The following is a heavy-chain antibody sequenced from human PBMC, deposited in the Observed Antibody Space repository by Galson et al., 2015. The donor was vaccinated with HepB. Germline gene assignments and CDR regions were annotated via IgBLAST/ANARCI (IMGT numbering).Heavy chain of an antibody. J-gene: IGHJ4*02. CDR2: ISGTGGST. CDR1: GFTFSSYA. D-gene: IGHD1-14*01. CDR3: ARDDTEGDY. Sequence: SLRLSCAASGFTFSSYAMSWVRQAPGKGLEWVSAISGTGGSTYYADSVKGRFTISRDNSKNTLYLQMNNLTTEDTAVYYCARDDTEGDYWGQGTLVTVSS. V-gene: IGHV3-23*01.